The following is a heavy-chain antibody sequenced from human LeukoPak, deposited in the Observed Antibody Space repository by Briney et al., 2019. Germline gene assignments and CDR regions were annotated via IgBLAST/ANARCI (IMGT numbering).Heavy chain of an antibody. V-gene: IGHV4-39*07. J-gene: IGHJ4*02. CDR2: IYYSGST. Sequence: SETLSLTCTVSGGSISSSSYYWGWIRQPPGKGLEWIGSIYYSGSTYYNPSLKSRVTISVDTSKNQFSLKLSSVTAADTAVYYCGSGSYYCIDYWGQGTLVTVSS. D-gene: IGHD1-26*01. CDR3: GSGSYYCIDY. CDR1: GGSISSSSYY.